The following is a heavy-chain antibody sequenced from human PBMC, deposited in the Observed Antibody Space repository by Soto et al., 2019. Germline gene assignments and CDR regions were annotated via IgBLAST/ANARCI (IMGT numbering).Heavy chain of an antibody. CDR1: GFTFSSYG. V-gene: IGHV3-33*01. Sequence: GGSLRLSCAASGFTFSSYGMHWVRQAPGKGLEWVAVIWYDGSNKYYADSVKGRFTISRDNSKNTLYLQMNSLRAEDTAVYYCARDPALYCSSTSCLEYYFDYWGQGTLVTVSS. D-gene: IGHD2-2*01. CDR3: ARDPALYCSSTSCLEYYFDY. CDR2: IWYDGSNK. J-gene: IGHJ4*02.